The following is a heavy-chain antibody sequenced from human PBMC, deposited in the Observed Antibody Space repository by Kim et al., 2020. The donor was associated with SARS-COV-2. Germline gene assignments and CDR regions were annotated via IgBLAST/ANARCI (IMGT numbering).Heavy chain of an antibody. CDR2: IYYSGST. J-gene: IGHJ5*02. CDR1: GGSISSYY. CDR3: ARGGSSSSWYHNWFDP. Sequence: SETLSLTCTVSGGSISSYYWSWIRQPPGKGLEWIGYIYYSGSTNYNPSLKSRVTISVDTSKNQFSLKLSSVTAADTAVYYCARGGSSSSWYHNWFDPWGQGTLVTVSS. V-gene: IGHV4-59*01. D-gene: IGHD6-13*01.